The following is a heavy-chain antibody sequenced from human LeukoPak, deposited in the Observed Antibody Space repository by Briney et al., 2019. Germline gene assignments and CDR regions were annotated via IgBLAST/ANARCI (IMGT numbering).Heavy chain of an antibody. J-gene: IGHJ4*02. CDR3: ARAVTSTEGY. Sequence: GGSLRLSCAASGFVFSSYWMTWVRQAPGKGLEWVASINEGGSRRYYVESVKGRFTISRDNAQKSLYLEMDSLRADDTAVYYSARAVTSTEGYWGQGTLVTVSS. CDR2: INEGGSRR. V-gene: IGHV3-7*03. D-gene: IGHD4-17*01. CDR1: GFVFSSYW.